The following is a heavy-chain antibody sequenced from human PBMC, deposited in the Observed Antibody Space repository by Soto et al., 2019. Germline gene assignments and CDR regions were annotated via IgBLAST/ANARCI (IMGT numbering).Heavy chain of an antibody. J-gene: IGHJ6*02. CDR1: GGTFSSYA. CDR3: ARENVAARPNYYYYYGMDV. D-gene: IGHD6-6*01. V-gene: IGHV1-69*13. CDR2: IIPIFGTA. Sequence: SVTFSCKASGGTFSSYAISWVRQAPGQGLEWMGGIIPIFGTANYAQKFQGRVTITADESTSTAYMELSSLRSEDTAVYYCARENVAARPNYYYYYGMDVWGQGTTVTVSS.